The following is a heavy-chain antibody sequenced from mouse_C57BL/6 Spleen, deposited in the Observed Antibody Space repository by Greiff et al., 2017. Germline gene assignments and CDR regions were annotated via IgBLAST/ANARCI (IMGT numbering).Heavy chain of an antibody. CDR3: ARDSSGYPTAMGY. CDR1: GYAFSSYW. J-gene: IGHJ4*01. CDR2: IYPGDGDT. Sequence: QVQLQQSGAELVKPGASVKISCKASGYAFSSYWMNWVKQRPGKGLEWIGQIYPGDGDTNYNGKFKGKATLTADKSSSTAYMQLSSLTSEDSAVYFCARDSSGYPTAMGYWGQGTSVTVSS. V-gene: IGHV1-80*01. D-gene: IGHD3-2*02.